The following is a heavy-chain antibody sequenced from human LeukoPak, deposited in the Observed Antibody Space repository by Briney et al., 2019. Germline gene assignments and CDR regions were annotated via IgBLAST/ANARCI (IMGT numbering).Heavy chain of an antibody. CDR2: ISGMGGST. D-gene: IGHD4-11*01. J-gene: IGHJ4*02. Sequence: GGSLRLSCAASGFTFSSYAMSWVRQAPGKGLEWVSAISGMGGSTYYADSVKGRFTISRDNTQNTLYLQMNSLRAEDTAVYHCAKKVTTVNTDHFDYWGQGTLVAVSS. CDR1: GFTFSSYA. CDR3: AKKVTTVNTDHFDY. V-gene: IGHV3-23*01.